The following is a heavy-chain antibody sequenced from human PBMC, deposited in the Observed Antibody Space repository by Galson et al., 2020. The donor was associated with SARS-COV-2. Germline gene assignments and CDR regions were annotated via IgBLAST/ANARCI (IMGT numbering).Heavy chain of an antibody. Sequence: SVKVSCKASGGTFSSYAISWVRQAPGQGLEWMGGIIPIFGTANYAQKFQGRVTITADESTSTAYMELSSLRSEDTAVYYCARVGYGDYPIYYYYYGMDVWGQGTTVTVSS. CDR3: ARVGYGDYPIYYYYYGMDV. V-gene: IGHV1-69*13. CDR1: GGTFSSYA. J-gene: IGHJ6*02. CDR2: IIPIFGTA. D-gene: IGHD4-17*01.